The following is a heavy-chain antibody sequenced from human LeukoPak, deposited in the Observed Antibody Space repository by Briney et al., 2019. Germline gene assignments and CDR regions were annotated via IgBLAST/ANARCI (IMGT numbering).Heavy chain of an antibody. CDR3: ARTVYYDSSGSHDC. CDR1: GYTFTAYY. V-gene: IGHV1-2*02. J-gene: IGHJ4*02. CDR2: INPNSGGT. Sequence: ASVKVSCKASGYTFTAYYIHWVRQAPGQGLQWMGWINPNSGGTNYAQKFQGRVTMTRDTSTSTAYMELSSLRSDDTVVYYCARTVYYDSSGSHDCWGQGTLVTVSS. D-gene: IGHD3-22*01.